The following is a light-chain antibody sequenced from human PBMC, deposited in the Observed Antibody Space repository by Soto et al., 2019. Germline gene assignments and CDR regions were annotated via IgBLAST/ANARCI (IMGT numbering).Light chain of an antibody. V-gene: IGLV1-51*01. CDR1: XXXIRNTY. CDR3: GTWDSSLSAVV. J-gene: IGLJ2*01. CDR2: DNN. Sequence: QSVLTQPPSVSAAPGQKXTIXXXXXXXXIRNTYVSWYQQLPGTAPKLLIYDNNKRPSGIPDRFSGSKSGTSATLGITGLQTGDEADYYCGTWDSSLSAVVFGGGTKLTVL.